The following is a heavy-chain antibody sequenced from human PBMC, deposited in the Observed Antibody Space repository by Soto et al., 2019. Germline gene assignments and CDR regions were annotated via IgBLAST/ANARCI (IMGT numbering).Heavy chain of an antibody. D-gene: IGHD5-18*01. J-gene: IGHJ4*02. Sequence: GALRLSCAASGFTCSSYAMSWVRQAPGKGLEWVSAISGSGGSTYYADSVKGRFTISRDNSKNTLYLQMNSLRAEDTAVYYCAKVLLDTASPDYWGQGTLVTVSS. CDR3: AKVLLDTASPDY. V-gene: IGHV3-23*01. CDR1: GFTCSSYA. CDR2: ISGSGGST.